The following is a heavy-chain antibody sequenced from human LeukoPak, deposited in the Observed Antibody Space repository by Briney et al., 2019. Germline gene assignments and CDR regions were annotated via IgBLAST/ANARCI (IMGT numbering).Heavy chain of an antibody. CDR1: GYSENFYG. CDR3: ARDPGRGCSGGSCYGKY. V-gene: IGHV1-18*01. J-gene: IGHJ4*02. Sequence: GASVKVSCKTSGYSENFYGITWVRQVAGQGLEWMGWISAQHGQTEYAPNSQDRVTMTTDTYTNTAYMELRSLRSDDTALYYCARDPGRGCSGGSCYGKYWGQGTLVTVSS. D-gene: IGHD2-15*01. CDR2: ISAQHGQT.